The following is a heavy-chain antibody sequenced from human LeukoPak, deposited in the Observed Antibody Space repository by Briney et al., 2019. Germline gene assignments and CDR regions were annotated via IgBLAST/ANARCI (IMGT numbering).Heavy chain of an antibody. D-gene: IGHD3-22*01. Sequence: SETLSLTCTVSGGSISRYYWGWVRQPPGKALEWIGNIFYSGSTYYSPSLKSRVTISLDTSRSQFSLKLNSVTAADTAVYYCAKSNGYGLIDIWGQGTMVTVSS. V-gene: IGHV4-59*12. CDR2: IFYSGST. CDR3: AKSNGYGLIDI. CDR1: GGSISRYY. J-gene: IGHJ3*02.